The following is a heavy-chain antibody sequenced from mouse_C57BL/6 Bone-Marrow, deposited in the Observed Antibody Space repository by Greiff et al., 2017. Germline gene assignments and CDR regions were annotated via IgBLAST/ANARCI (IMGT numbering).Heavy chain of an antibody. CDR2: IYPRSGNT. V-gene: IGHV1-81*01. CDR3: ARPCYYGSSYGYAMDY. J-gene: IGHJ4*01. Sequence: QVQLQQSGAELARPGASVKLSCKASGYTFTSYGISWVKQRTGQGLEWIGEIYPRSGNTYYNEKFKGKATLTADKSSSTAYMELRSLTSEDSAVYFCARPCYYGSSYGYAMDYWGQGTSVTVSS. D-gene: IGHD1-1*01. CDR1: GYTFTSYG.